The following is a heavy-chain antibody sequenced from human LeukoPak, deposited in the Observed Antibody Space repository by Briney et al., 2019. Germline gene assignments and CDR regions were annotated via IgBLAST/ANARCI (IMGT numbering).Heavy chain of an antibody. D-gene: IGHD6-13*01. CDR2: IYYSGST. V-gene: IGHV4-61*08. Sequence: SQTLSLTWTVSGGSISSGGYYWSWIRQPPGKGLEWIGYIYYSGSTNYNPSLKSRVTISVDTSKNQFSLKLSSVTAADTAVYYCARVGSSSWFDAFDIWGQGTMVTVSS. CDR1: GGSISSGGYY. CDR3: ARVGSSSWFDAFDI. J-gene: IGHJ3*02.